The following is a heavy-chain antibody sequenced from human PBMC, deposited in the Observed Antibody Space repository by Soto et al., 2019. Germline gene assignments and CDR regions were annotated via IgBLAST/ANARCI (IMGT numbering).Heavy chain of an antibody. CDR3: VRGEARYGMEV. Sequence: QVQLVESGGGVVQPGRSLRLSCAASGFTFSSYGMHWVRQAPGKGLEWVAVIWYDGNNKYHADSVKGRCTITRDNAKNTLYLQMNSLRAEDTAVYYCVRGEARYGMEVWGQGTTVTVSS. CDR1: GFTFSSYG. D-gene: IGHD6-6*01. CDR2: IWYDGNNK. J-gene: IGHJ6*02. V-gene: IGHV3-33*01.